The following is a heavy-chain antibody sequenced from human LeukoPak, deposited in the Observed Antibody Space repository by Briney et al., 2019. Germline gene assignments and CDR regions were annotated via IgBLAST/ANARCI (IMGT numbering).Heavy chain of an antibody. J-gene: IGHJ4*02. Sequence: GGSLRLSCSASGFTFSSYAMHWVRQAPGKGLEYVSAISSNGGSTYYADSVEGRFTISRDNSKNTLYLQMSSLRPEDTAVYYCAFLNTGGLAAAGSEVDYWGQGTLVTVSS. CDR3: AFLNTGGLAAAGSEVDY. D-gene: IGHD6-13*01. CDR2: ISSNGGST. CDR1: GFTFSSYA. V-gene: IGHV3-64D*06.